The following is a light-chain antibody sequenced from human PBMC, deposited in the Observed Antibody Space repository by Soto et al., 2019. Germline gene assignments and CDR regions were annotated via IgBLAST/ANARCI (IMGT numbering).Light chain of an antibody. Sequence: DIQMTQSPSSLSASVGDRVTITCRASQSISTYLNWFQQKPGKAPKLLIYAATSLQSGVPSRFSGSGSGTDFTLTISSLQPEDFATYYCLQTYSTPYTFGQGTRLEIK. CDR1: QSISTY. V-gene: IGKV1-39*01. J-gene: IGKJ2*01. CDR2: AAT. CDR3: LQTYSTPYT.